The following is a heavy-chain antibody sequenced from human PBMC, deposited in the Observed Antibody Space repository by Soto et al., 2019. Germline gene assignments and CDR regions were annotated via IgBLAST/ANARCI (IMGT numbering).Heavy chain of an antibody. CDR2: ISAYNGNT. J-gene: IGHJ5*02. CDR1: GYTFTSYG. D-gene: IGHD6-19*01. CDR3: AGSGWHRGWFDP. V-gene: IGHV1-18*01. Sequence: ASVKVSCKASGYTFTSYGISWGRQAPGQGLEWMGWISAYNGNTNYAQKLQGRVTMTTDTSTSTAYMELRILRSDDTAVYYCAGSGWHRGWFDPWGQGTLVTVSS.